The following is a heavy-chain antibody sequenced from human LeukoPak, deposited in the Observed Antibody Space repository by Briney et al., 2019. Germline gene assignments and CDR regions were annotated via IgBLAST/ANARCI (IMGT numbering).Heavy chain of an antibody. J-gene: IGHJ4*02. CDR3: ARDGFSSGWYLGSNPPGFDY. CDR1: GDSVSSNSAA. D-gene: IGHD6-19*01. CDR2: TYYRSKWYN. Sequence: SQTLSLTCAISGDSVSSNSAAWNWIRQSPSRGLEWLGRTYYRSKWYNDYAVSVKSRITINPDTSKNQFSLQLNSVTPEDTAVYYCARDGFSSGWYLGSNPPGFDYWGQGTLVTVS. V-gene: IGHV6-1*01.